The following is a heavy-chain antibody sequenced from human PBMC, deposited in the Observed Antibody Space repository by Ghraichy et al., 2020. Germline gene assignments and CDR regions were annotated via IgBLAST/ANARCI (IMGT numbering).Heavy chain of an antibody. D-gene: IGHD4-17*01. CDR3: AREVSEYGDYAHFDY. CDR2: ISSTSGHI. Sequence: GGTLRLSCAASGFTFSSYIMNWVRQAPGRGLEWVSSISSTSGHIYYADSVKGRLTISRDNAKNSLYLQMNSLRAEDTAIYYCAREVSEYGDYAHFDYWGQGTPVTVSS. CDR1: GFTFSSYI. J-gene: IGHJ4*02. V-gene: IGHV3-21*01.